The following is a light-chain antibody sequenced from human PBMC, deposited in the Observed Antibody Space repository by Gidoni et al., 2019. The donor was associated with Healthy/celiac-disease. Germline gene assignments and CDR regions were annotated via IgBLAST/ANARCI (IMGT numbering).Light chain of an antibody. CDR3: CSYAGSSTVV. CDR2: EVS. Sequence: QSALTQPAAVSGSPGQSITISCTGTGRDVGSYNLVSCDQQHPGKAHKLMISEVSKRHSWVSNLVSGSKSGYTASLTSSGLQAEDEADYYCCSYAGSSTVVFGGGTKLTVL. V-gene: IGLV2-23*02. CDR1: GRDVGSYNL. J-gene: IGLJ2*01.